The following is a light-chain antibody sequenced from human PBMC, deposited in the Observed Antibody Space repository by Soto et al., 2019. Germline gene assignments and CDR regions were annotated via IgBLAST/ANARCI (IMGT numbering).Light chain of an antibody. Sequence: QSVLTQPASVSGSPGQSITISCAGTGSDVGAYNLVSWYQQHPCKAPKLIICEVSTRPSGISNRFSGSKSGDTASLTISGLQAEDEADYFCCSYAGTVADVFGTGTKVTVL. CDR1: GSDVGAYNL. V-gene: IGLV2-23*02. CDR3: CSYAGTVADV. CDR2: EVS. J-gene: IGLJ1*01.